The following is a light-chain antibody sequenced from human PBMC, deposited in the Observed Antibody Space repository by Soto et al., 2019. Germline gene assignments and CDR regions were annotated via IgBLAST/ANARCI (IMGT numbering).Light chain of an antibody. CDR2: GAS. J-gene: IGKJ4*01. CDR1: QSVGGD. CDR3: QPYNNWPLT. V-gene: IGKV3-15*01. Sequence: IVMTQSPATLSVSPGERATLSCRASQSVGGDLAWYQRKPGQAPRLLIYGASTRATGIPARFSGSGSGTEFTLTINSLQSEDFAIYYCQPYNNWPLTFGGGTKV.